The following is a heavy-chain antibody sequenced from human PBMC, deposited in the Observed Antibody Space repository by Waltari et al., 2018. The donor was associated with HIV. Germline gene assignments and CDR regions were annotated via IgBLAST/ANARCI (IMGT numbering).Heavy chain of an antibody. CDR3: ARLQWATQNLDF. CDR1: GFTFSRSW. D-gene: IGHD6-19*01. J-gene: IGHJ4*02. Sequence: EVQLVESGGGSVQPGGSLSLSCTVSGFTFSRSWMTWVRQAPGRGLEWVANIKEDGSERSYVESVKGRFIISRDNAKNSLFLQMYGLGAEDTGVYYCARLQWATQNLDFWGQGTLVTVSS. V-gene: IGHV3-7*01. CDR2: IKEDGSER.